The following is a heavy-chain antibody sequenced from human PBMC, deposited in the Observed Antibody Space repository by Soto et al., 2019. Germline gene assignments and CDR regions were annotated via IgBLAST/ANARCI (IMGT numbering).Heavy chain of an antibody. D-gene: IGHD3-10*01. CDR2: ISGSGGST. CDR3: AKGPGGSGSYYLVNYYYGMDV. V-gene: IGHV3-23*01. J-gene: IGHJ6*02. CDR1: GFTFSSYA. Sequence: GGSLRLSCAASGFTFSSYAMSWVRQAPGKGLEWVSAISGSGGSTYYADSVKGRFTISRDNSKNTLYLQMNSLRAEDTAVYYCAKGPGGSGSYYLVNYYYGMDVWGQGTTVTVSS.